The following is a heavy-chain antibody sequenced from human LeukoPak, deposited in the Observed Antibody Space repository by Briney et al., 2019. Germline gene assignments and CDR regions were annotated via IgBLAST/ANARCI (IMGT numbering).Heavy chain of an antibody. J-gene: IGHJ4*02. CDR3: AKGPEYYYDSSGWFDY. D-gene: IGHD3-22*01. Sequence: GGALRLSCAASGFTISSYGMHWVRQAPGKGLEWVVVILSDGSNKYYADSVKGRFTVSRDNSKNTLYLQMNSLRAEDTAVYYCAKGPEYYYDSSGWFDYWGQGTLVTVSS. V-gene: IGHV3-30*18. CDR1: GFTISSYG. CDR2: ILSDGSNK.